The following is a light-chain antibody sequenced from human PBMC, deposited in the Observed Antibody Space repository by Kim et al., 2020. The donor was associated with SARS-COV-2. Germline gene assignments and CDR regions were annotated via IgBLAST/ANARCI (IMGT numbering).Light chain of an antibody. V-gene: IGKV3-15*01. CDR1: QNISNT. Sequence: EIVMTQSPATLSVSPGEGATLSCRASQNISNTLAWYQQKPGQAPRLLIYAASTRATGIPARFSASGSGTEFTLTISSLQSEDFAVYYCQQYDNWPQSTFGQGTKVDIK. CDR2: AAS. J-gene: IGKJ1*01. CDR3: QQYDNWPQST.